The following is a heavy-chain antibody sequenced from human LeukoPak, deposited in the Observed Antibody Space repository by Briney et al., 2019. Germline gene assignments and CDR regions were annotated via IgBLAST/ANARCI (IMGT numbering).Heavy chain of an antibody. Sequence: GGSLRLSCAASGFTFSSYWMSWVRQAPGKGLEWVANIKQDGSEKYYVDSVKGRFTISRDNAKNSLYLQMNSLRVEDTAVYYCARYCGGDCYGMDVWGQGTTVTVSS. J-gene: IGHJ6*02. CDR3: ARYCGGDCYGMDV. CDR1: GFTFSSYW. CDR2: IKQDGSEK. V-gene: IGHV3-7*01. D-gene: IGHD2-21*01.